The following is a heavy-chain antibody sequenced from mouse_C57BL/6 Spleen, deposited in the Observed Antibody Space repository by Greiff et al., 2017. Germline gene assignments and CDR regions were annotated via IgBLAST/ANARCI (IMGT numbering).Heavy chain of an antibody. Sequence: EVQRVESGGGLVKPGGSLKLSCAASGFTFSDYGMHWVRQAPEKGLEWVAYISSGSSTIYYADTVKGRFTISRDYAKNTRFLQMTSLRSEDTAMYYCARPGTRWYFDVWGTGTTVTVSS. CDR2: ISSGSSTI. V-gene: IGHV5-17*01. J-gene: IGHJ1*03. CDR1: GFTFSDYG. D-gene: IGHD4-1*01. CDR3: ARPGTRWYFDV.